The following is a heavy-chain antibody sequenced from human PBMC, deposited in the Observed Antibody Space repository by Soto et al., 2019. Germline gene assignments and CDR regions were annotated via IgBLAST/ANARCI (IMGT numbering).Heavy chain of an antibody. CDR3: AKGREQLSVLSYFDY. J-gene: IGHJ4*02. D-gene: IGHD6-6*01. Sequence: PGGSLRLSCAASGFTFSSYAMSWVRQAPGKGLEWVSAISGSGGSTYYADSVKGRFTISRDNSKNTLYLQMNSLRAEDTAVYYCAKGREQLSVLSYFDYWGQGTLVTVSS. CDR2: ISGSGGST. V-gene: IGHV3-23*01. CDR1: GFTFSSYA.